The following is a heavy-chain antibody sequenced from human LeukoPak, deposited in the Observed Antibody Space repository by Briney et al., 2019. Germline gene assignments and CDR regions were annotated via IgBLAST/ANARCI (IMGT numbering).Heavy chain of an antibody. CDR3: AKDREGEHWLAHLDY. D-gene: IGHD6-19*01. CDR1: GYTFSSFS. CDR2: ISVRSNYI. V-gene: IGHV3-21*01. J-gene: IGHJ4*02. Sequence: PGGSLRLSCAASGYTFSSFSINWVRQAPGKGLEWVSSISVRSNYIYYADSVRGRFSISRDDARDSLYLQMNSLRAEDTAVYYCAKDREGEHWLAHLDYWGQGTLVTVSS.